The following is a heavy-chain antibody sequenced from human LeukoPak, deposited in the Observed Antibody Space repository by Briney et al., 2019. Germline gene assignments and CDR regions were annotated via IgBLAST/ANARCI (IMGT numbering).Heavy chain of an antibody. V-gene: IGHV4-34*01. CDR2: INLRGST. CDR3: VREGYEPPRKVVDS. J-gene: IGHJ4*02. Sequence: SETLSLTCAVSGGSFDPYFWSWVRQPPGKGLEWIGEINLRGSTNYNLSLKSRATISVDRSKNQFSLKLTSVTAADTAVYYCVREGYEPPRKVVDSWGQGTLVTVSS. D-gene: IGHD1-14*01. CDR1: GGSFDPYF.